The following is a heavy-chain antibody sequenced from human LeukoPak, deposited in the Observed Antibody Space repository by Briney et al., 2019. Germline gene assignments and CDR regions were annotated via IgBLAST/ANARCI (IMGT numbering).Heavy chain of an antibody. CDR3: ARVWGYRTVRFGVFDY. Sequence: PSQTLSLTCAVSGGSISSGGYSWSWIRQPPGKGLEWIGYIYHSGSTYYNPSLKSRVTISVDRSKNQFSLKLSSVTAADTAVYYCARVWGYRTVRFGVFDYWGQGTLVTVSS. J-gene: IGHJ4*02. CDR2: IYHSGST. CDR1: GGSISSGGYS. V-gene: IGHV4-30-2*01. D-gene: IGHD3-10*01.